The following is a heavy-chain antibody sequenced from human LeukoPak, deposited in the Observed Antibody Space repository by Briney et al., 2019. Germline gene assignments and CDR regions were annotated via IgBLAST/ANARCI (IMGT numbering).Heavy chain of an antibody. CDR3: AKDPLDSIAVAGTAAFDI. D-gene: IGHD6-19*01. J-gene: IGHJ3*02. Sequence: PGGSLRLSCAASGFTFTKYAMSWVRQAPGKGLEWVSAISGSGGSTYYADSVKGRFTISRDNSKNTLYLQMNSLRAEDTAVYYCAKDPLDSIAVAGTAAFDIWGQGTMVTVSS. V-gene: IGHV3-23*01. CDR2: ISGSGGST. CDR1: GFTFTKYA.